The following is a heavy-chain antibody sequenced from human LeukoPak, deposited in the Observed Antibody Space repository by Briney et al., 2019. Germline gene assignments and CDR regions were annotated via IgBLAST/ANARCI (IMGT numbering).Heavy chain of an antibody. Sequence: GASVTVSCKASGYTFTGYYMHWVRQAPGQGLEWMGWINPNSGGTNYAQKFQGRVTMTRDTSISTAYMELSRLRSDDTAVYYCARTTYYDFWSGYGAFDIWGQGTMVTVSS. CDR3: ARTTYYDFWSGYGAFDI. J-gene: IGHJ3*02. CDR1: GYTFTGYY. CDR2: INPNSGGT. V-gene: IGHV1-2*02. D-gene: IGHD3-3*01.